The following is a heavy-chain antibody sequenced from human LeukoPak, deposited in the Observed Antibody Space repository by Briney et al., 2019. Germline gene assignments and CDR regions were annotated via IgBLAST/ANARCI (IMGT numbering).Heavy chain of an antibody. CDR2: IIPIFGTA. V-gene: IGHV1-69*01. J-gene: IGHJ4*02. CDR3: ARGVLSPGGAVAGTRYFDY. CDR1: GGTFSSYA. Sequence: GASVKVSCKASGGTFSSYAISWVRQAPGQGLEWMGGIIPIFGTANYAQKFQGRVTITADESTSTAYMELSSLRSEDTAVYFCARGVLSPGGAVAGTRYFDYWGQGTLVTVSS. D-gene: IGHD6-19*01.